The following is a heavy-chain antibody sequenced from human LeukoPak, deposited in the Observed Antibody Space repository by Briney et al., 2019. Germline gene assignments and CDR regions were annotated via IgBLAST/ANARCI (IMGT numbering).Heavy chain of an antibody. J-gene: IGHJ4*02. CDR2: TYYRSKWYN. CDR3: ARSFGLRWYPVFLDY. V-gene: IGHV6-1*01. Sequence: SQTLSLTFAISGDSVSINSAAWNWIRQSPSRGLEWLGSTYYRSKWYNGYAVSVKSRITINPDTSKNQFSLQLNSVTPEDTAVYYCARSFGLRWYPVFLDYWGQGTLVTVSS. D-gene: IGHD4-23*01. CDR1: GDSVSINSAA.